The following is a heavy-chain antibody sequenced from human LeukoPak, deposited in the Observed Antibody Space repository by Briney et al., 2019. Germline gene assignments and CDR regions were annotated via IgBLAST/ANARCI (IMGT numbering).Heavy chain of an antibody. Sequence: MGFIYPGDSDPRYSPSFQGQVTISVDKSVSTTYLQWSSLKASDTAMYYCARQYGRPFDYWGQGTLVTVSS. V-gene: IGHV5-51*01. J-gene: IGHJ4*02. CDR2: IYPGDSDP. D-gene: IGHD4-17*01. CDR3: ARQYGRPFDY.